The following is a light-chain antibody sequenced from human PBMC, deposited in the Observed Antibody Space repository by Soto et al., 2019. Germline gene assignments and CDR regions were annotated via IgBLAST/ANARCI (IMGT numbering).Light chain of an antibody. CDR2: DAS. J-gene: IGKJ4*01. V-gene: IGKV3-11*01. Sequence: TQSPATLSLSPGERATLSCRASQSVSSNLAWYQQKPGQAPRLLIFDASNRATGIPVRFSGSGSGTDFTLTISSLQPEDFAVYYCHQRSNWPPTFGGGTKVEIK. CDR3: HQRSNWPPT. CDR1: QSVSSN.